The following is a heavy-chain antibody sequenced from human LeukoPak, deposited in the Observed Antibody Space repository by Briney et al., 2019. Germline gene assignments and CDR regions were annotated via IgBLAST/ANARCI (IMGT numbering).Heavy chain of an antibody. CDR2: IYYSGST. J-gene: IGHJ4*02. V-gene: IGHV4-39*01. CDR3: ARQLRRDGYKTFDY. CDR1: GGSISSSSYY. Sequence: PSETLSLTCTVSGGSISSSSYYWGWIRQPPGKGLEWIGSIYYSGSTNYNPSLKSRVTISVDTSKNQFSLKLSSVTAADTAVYYCARQLRRDGYKTFDYWGQGTLVTVSS. D-gene: IGHD5-24*01.